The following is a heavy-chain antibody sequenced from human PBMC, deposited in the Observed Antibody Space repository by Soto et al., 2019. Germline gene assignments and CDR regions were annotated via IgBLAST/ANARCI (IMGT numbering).Heavy chain of an antibody. J-gene: IGHJ6*02. CDR2: IYTSGST. CDR1: GGSISSYY. V-gene: IGHV4-4*07. CDR3: AREYSSGWDPAPYYYYGMDV. Sequence: PSETLSLTCTVSGGSISSYYWSWIRQPAGKGLEWIGRIYTSGSTNYNPSLKSRVTMSVDTSKNQFSLKLSSVTAADTAVYYCAREYSSGWDPAPYYYYGMDVWGQGTTVTVSS. D-gene: IGHD6-19*01.